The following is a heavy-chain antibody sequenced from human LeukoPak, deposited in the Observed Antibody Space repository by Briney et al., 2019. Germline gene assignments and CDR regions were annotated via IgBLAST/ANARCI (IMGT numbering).Heavy chain of an antibody. J-gene: IGHJ4*02. Sequence: GASVKVSCQASGYTFTSYAMHWVRQAPGQGLEWMGWITPSGGTNYPQKFQCRVAITRDTSITTAYMDLSRLTSDDTAVYYCARDRYGDGFAHFDYWGQGALVTVSS. CDR1: GYTFTSYA. D-gene: IGHD5-24*01. CDR3: ARDRYGDGFAHFDY. CDR2: ITPSGGT. V-gene: IGHV1-2*02.